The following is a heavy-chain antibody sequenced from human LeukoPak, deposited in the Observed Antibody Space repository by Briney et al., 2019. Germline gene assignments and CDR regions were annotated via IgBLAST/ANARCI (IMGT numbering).Heavy chain of an antibody. CDR3: ARGGWEYYFDY. J-gene: IGHJ4*02. V-gene: IGHV3-53*04. CDR1: GFTVSSNY. D-gene: IGHD1-26*01. Sequence: PGRSLRLSRAASGFTVSSNYMSWVRQAPGKGLEWVSVIYSGGSTYYADSVKGRFTISRHNSKNTLYLQMNSLRAEDTAVYYCARGGWEYYFDYWGQGTLVTVSS. CDR2: IYSGGST.